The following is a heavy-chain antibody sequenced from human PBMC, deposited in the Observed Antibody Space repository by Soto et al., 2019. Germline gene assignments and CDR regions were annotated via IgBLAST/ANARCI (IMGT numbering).Heavy chain of an antibody. Sequence: EVQLVESGGGLVQPGGSLRLSCAASGFTFSSYWMHWVRQAPGKGLVWVSRINSDGSSTSYADSVKGRFTISRDNAKNTLYLQMNSLRVEDTAVYYCARDDGIGRYFDWSTNDAFDIWGQGTMVTVSS. V-gene: IGHV3-74*01. CDR2: INSDGSST. CDR3: ARDDGIGRYFDWSTNDAFDI. CDR1: GFTFSSYW. J-gene: IGHJ3*02. D-gene: IGHD3-9*01.